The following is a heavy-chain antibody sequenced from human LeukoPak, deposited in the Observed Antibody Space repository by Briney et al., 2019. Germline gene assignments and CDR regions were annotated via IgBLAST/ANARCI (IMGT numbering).Heavy chain of an antibody. CDR1: GFTFSSYS. Sequence: GGSLRLSCAASGFTFSSYSTNWVRQAPGKGLEWVSYTSSGSSTIYYADSVRARFTISRDNAKNSLYLQMNSLRDEDTAVYYCARDGVGATGFDYWGQGTLVTVSS. D-gene: IGHD1-26*01. CDR2: TSSGSSTI. CDR3: ARDGVGATGFDY. V-gene: IGHV3-48*02. J-gene: IGHJ4*02.